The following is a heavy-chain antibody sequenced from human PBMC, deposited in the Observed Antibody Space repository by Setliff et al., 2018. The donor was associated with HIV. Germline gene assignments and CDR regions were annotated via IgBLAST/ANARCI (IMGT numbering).Heavy chain of an antibody. CDR1: GYVFTSYW. CDR3: TRHSGSSPIAYFGMDV. CDR2: IYPGNSDT. V-gene: IGHV5-51*01. D-gene: IGHD3-10*01. Sequence: GESLKISCKTSGYVFTSYWIGWVRQTPGKGLEWVGTIYPGNSDTRYSPSFQGQVTISAVQSTSTTYLHWSSLKASDTAMYYCTRHSGSSPIAYFGMDVWGQGTTVTVSS. J-gene: IGHJ6*02.